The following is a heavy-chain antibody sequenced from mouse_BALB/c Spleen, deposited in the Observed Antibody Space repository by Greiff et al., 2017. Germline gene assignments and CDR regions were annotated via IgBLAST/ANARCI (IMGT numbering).Heavy chain of an antibody. V-gene: IGHV5-15*02. CDR3: AKLITAERGYAMDY. Sequence: DVKLVESGGGLVQPGGSRKLSCAASGFTFSDYGMAWVRQAPGKGPEWVAFISNLAYSIYYADTVTGRFTISRENAKNTLYLEMSSLRSEDTAMYYCAKLITAERGYAMDYWGQGTSVTVSS. D-gene: IGHD1-1*01. J-gene: IGHJ4*01. CDR1: GFTFSDYG. CDR2: ISNLAYSI.